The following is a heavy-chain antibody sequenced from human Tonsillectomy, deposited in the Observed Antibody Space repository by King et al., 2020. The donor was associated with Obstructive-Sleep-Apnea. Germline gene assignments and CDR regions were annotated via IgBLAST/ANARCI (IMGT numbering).Heavy chain of an antibody. V-gene: IGHV1-46*01. CDR3: ARDDGGIAFYGMDV. J-gene: IGHJ6*02. Sequence: QLVQSGAEVKKPGASVKVSCKASRFTFTTYYMHWVRQAPGQGLEWMGIINPSDNSTIYAQKFQGRVTMTRDTSTNTVYVELTSLRSEDTAVYYCARDDGGIAFYGMDVWGQGTTVTVSS. CDR1: RFTFTTYY. D-gene: IGHD2-15*01. CDR2: INPSDNST.